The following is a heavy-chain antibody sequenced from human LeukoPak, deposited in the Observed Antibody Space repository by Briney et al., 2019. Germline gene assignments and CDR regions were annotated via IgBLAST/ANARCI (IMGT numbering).Heavy chain of an antibody. Sequence: GGSLRLSCSASGFTFSNYAMHWVRQAPGKGLEYVSAISSNGGSTYYAESVKGRFTISRGNSKNTLYLQMSSLRAEDTAVYYCVRGGPIVVVPVVDYWGQGTLVTVSS. D-gene: IGHD2-2*01. J-gene: IGHJ4*02. CDR2: ISSNGGST. V-gene: IGHV3-64D*06. CDR1: GFTFSNYA. CDR3: VRGGPIVVVPVVDY.